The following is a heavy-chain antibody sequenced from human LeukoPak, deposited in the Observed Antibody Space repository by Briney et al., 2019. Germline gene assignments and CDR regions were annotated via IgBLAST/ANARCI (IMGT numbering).Heavy chain of an antibody. V-gene: IGHV3-48*03. CDR3: ARDQGGGYPSFDY. D-gene: IGHD1-26*01. Sequence: GGSLRLSCAASGFTFSSYEMNWVRQAPGKGLEWVSYISSSGSTIYYADSVKGRFTISRDNAKNSLYLQMNSLRAEDTAVYYCARDQGGGYPSFDYWGQGTLVTVSS. CDR2: ISSSGSTI. J-gene: IGHJ4*02. CDR1: GFTFSSYE.